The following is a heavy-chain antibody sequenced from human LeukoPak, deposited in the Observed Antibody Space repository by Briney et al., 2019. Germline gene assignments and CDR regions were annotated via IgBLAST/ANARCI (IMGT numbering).Heavy chain of an antibody. CDR3: ASCSGGSCYLVPYFDY. V-gene: IGHV4-34*01. Sequence: SETLSLTCAVYGVSFSDYYWSWIRQPPGKGLEWIGEINHSGSTNYNPSLKSRVTISVDTSKNQFSLKLSSVTAADTAVYYCASCSGGSCYLVPYFDYWGQGTLVTVSS. CDR1: GVSFSDYY. D-gene: IGHD2-15*01. CDR2: INHSGST. J-gene: IGHJ4*02.